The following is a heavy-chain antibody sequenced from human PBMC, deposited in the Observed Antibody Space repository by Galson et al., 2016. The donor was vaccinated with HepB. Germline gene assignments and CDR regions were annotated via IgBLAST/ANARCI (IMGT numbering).Heavy chain of an antibody. J-gene: IGHJ4*02. CDR3: AWGDTMSTWAIDY. V-gene: IGHV1-8*01. CDR1: GYTFTDSD. D-gene: IGHD2/OR15-2a*01. Sequence: SVKVSCKASGYTFTDSDINWVRQATGQGLEWMGRMDPNTGDAGYAQKFKGRVTLTRNTSINTAYMELTSLRSEDTAVYYCAWGDTMSTWAIDYWGQGTLVTVSS. CDR2: MDPNTGDA.